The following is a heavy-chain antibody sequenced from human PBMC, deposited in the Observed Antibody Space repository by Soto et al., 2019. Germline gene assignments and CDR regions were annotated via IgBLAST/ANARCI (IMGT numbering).Heavy chain of an antibody. CDR3: AKASITMVRGVIIRSDWFDP. D-gene: IGHD3-10*01. V-gene: IGHV1-24*01. CDR1: GYTLTELS. CDR2: FDPEDGET. J-gene: IGHJ5*02. Sequence: ASVKVSCKVSGYTLTELSMHWVRQAPGKWLEWMGGFDPEDGETIYAQKFQGRVTMTEDTSTDTAYMELSSLRSEDTAVYYCAKASITMVRGVIIRSDWFDPWGQGTLVTVSS.